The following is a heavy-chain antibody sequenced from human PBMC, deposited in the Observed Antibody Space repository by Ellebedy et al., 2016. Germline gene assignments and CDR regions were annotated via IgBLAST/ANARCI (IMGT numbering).Heavy chain of an antibody. J-gene: IGHJ3*02. D-gene: IGHD3-22*01. Sequence: GGSLRLSCAASGFTFSDYYMSWIRQAPGKGLEWVSYISSSGSTIYYADSVKGRFTISRDNSKNTLYLQMNSLRAEDTAVYYCARAREYDSSIYAFDIWGQGTMVTVSS. CDR1: GFTFSDYY. CDR3: ARAREYDSSIYAFDI. V-gene: IGHV3-11*01. CDR2: ISSSGSTI.